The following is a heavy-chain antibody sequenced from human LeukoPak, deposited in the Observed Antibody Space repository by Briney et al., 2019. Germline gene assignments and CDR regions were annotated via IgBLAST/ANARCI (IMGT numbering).Heavy chain of an antibody. CDR1: GFTFSNAW. Sequence: GGSLRLSCAASGFTFSNAWMSWVRQAPGKGLEWVSVIYAGGSTYYAGSLKGRFTISRENSKNTVYLQMNSLRADDTAVYYCASAGEVGAPFDYWGQGTLVTVSS. CDR3: ASAGEVGAPFDY. CDR2: IYAGGST. J-gene: IGHJ4*02. D-gene: IGHD1-26*01. V-gene: IGHV3-53*01.